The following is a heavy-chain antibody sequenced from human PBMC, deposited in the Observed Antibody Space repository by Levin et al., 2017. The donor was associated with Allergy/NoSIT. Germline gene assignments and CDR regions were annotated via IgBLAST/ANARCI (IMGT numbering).Heavy chain of an antibody. CDR2: IFYSGST. CDR1: GASINTYY. Sequence: SQTLSLTCTVSGASINTYYWSWIRQPPGKGLEWIGYIFYSGSTNYNTSLKSRVTISVDTSKSQFSLKLSSVTAADTAVYYCARVGGYDDFDYWGQGTLVTVSS. V-gene: IGHV4-59*01. CDR3: ARVGGYDDFDY. J-gene: IGHJ4*02. D-gene: IGHD5-12*01.